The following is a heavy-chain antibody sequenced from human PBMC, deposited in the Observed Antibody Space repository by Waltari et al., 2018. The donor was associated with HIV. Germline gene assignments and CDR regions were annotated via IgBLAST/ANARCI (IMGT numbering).Heavy chain of an antibody. Sequence: ASGFTFSSYWMSWVRQAPGKGLEWVANIKQDGSEKYYVDSVKGRFTISRDNAKNSLYLQMNSLRAEDTAVYYCARDWPRGLVVPKEAFDIWGQGTMVTVSS. D-gene: IGHD3-22*01. V-gene: IGHV3-7*01. J-gene: IGHJ3*02. CDR2: IKQDGSEK. CDR1: GFTFSSYW. CDR3: ARDWPRGLVVPKEAFDI.